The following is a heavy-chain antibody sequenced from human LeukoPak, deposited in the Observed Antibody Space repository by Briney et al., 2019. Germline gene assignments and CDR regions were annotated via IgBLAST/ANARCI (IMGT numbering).Heavy chain of an antibody. V-gene: IGHV4-59*01. Sequence: PSETLSLTCTVSGGSISSYCWSWIRQPPGKGLEWIGYIFYSGSTNYNPSLKSRVTISVDTSKNQFSLKLSSVTAADTVVYYCVRSDDFWSGYYGYWGQGTLVTVSS. CDR1: GGSISSYC. J-gene: IGHJ4*02. CDR2: IFYSGST. D-gene: IGHD3-3*01. CDR3: VRSDDFWSGYYGY.